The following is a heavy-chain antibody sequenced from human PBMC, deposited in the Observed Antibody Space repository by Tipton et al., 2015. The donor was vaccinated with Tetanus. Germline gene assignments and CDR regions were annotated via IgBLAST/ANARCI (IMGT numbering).Heavy chain of an antibody. CDR1: GLFFKNAW. J-gene: IGHJ4*02. CDR3: TRGQKVSGSHLNFDY. CDR2: IRNKPSSYTT. Sequence: SLRLSCATSGLFFKNAWMNWVRQAPGKGLEWVGRIRNKPSSYTTEYDASVRGRFIISRDDSKNSLYLQMNSLKTEDTAVYFCTRGQKVSGSHLNFDYWGQGSLVTVSS. V-gene: IGHV3-72*01. D-gene: IGHD1-26*01.